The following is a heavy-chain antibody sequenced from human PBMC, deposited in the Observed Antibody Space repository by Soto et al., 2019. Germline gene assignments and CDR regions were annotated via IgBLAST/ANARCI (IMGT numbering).Heavy chain of an antibody. CDR2: ISGGGNDA. J-gene: IGHJ4*02. V-gene: IGHV3-23*01. CDR3: ARSLFLASTDTEPFDY. CDR1: GFTFSSYA. D-gene: IGHD3-3*02. Sequence: EVQLLESGGGLVQPGGSLVLSCAASGFTFSSYAMSWVRQAPGKGPEWVSSISGGGNDAFYAVSVKGRFTISRDNSRNTLYLQMSSLRADDTAIYYCARSLFLASTDTEPFDYWGQGALVTVSS.